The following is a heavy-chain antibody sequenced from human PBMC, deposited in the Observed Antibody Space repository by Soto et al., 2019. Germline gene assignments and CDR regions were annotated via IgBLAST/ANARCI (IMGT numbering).Heavy chain of an antibody. CDR2: IIPISGTT. CDR1: GGTFSSYA. CDR3: ARSQGSSTSLEIYYYYCYGMDV. V-gene: IGHV1-69*01. D-gene: IGHD2-2*01. Sequence: QVQLVQSGAELKKPGSSVKVSCTASGGTFSSYAISWVRQAPGQGLEWMGGIIPISGTTNYAQKFQGRVTITADESTSTAYMELSSLRSEDTAVYYCARSQGSSTSLEIYYYYCYGMDVLGHGTTFTVSS. J-gene: IGHJ6*02.